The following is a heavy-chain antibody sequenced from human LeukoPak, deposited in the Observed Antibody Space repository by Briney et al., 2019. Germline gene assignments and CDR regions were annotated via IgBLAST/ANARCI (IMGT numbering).Heavy chain of an antibody. D-gene: IGHD2-21*02. V-gene: IGHV4-34*01. Sequence: SETLSLTCAVYGGSFSGYYWSWIRQPPGKGLEWIGEINHSGSTNYNPSLKSRVTISVDTSKNQFSLKLSSVTAADTAVYYCARDGGDWDAFDIWGQGTMVTVSS. CDR2: INHSGST. CDR3: ARDGGDWDAFDI. CDR1: GGSFSGYY. J-gene: IGHJ3*02.